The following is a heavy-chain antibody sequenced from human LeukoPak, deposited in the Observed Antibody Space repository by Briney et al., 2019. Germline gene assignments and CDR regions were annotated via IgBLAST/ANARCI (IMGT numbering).Heavy chain of an antibody. CDR1: GFTFSSYG. J-gene: IGHJ4*02. V-gene: IGHV3-30*02. CDR2: IRYDGSNK. D-gene: IGHD3-3*01. CDR3: AKDPDYDFWSGALDY. Sequence: PGGSLRLSCAASGFTFSSYGMHWVRQAPGKGLGWVAFIRYDGSNKYYADSVKGRFTISRDNSKNTLYLQMNSLRAEDTAVYYCAKDPDYDFWSGALDYWGQGTLVTVSS.